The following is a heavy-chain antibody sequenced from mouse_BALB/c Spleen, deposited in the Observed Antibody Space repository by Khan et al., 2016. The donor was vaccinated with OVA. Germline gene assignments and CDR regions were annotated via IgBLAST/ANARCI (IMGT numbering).Heavy chain of an antibody. CDR1: GYTFTNYG. CDR2: INTYTGEP. CDR3: ARGASYWYFDD. Sequence: QIQLVQSGPELKKPGETVKISCKAPGYTFTNYGMNWVKQAPGKGLKWMGWINTYTGEPTYTDDFKGRFAFSLETSASTAYLQINNLKNEDMATYFCARGASYWYFDDWGAGTTVTVSS. V-gene: IGHV9-1*02. J-gene: IGHJ1*01.